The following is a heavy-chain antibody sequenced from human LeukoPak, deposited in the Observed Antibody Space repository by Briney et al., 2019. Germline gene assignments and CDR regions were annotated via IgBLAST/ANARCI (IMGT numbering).Heavy chain of an antibody. J-gene: IGHJ4*02. CDR3: ARMAPYGDYLFDY. CDR1: GGSISTYY. Sequence: SETLSLTCTISGGSISTYYWNWIRQPPGKGLEWIGYIYYSGATNYNPSLKSRATISVDTSKNQFSLKLSSVTAADTAVYYCARMAPYGDYLFDYWGQGTLVTVSS. V-gene: IGHV4-59*01. CDR2: IYYSGAT. D-gene: IGHD4-17*01.